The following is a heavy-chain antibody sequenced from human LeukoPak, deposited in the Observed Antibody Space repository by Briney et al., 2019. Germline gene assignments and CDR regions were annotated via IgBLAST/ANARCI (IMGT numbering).Heavy chain of an antibody. D-gene: IGHD3-22*01. V-gene: IGHV3-30*02. CDR2: IEYDGTDT. CDR1: GFTFSNYG. CDR3: AKTDSSDYSYYFDY. J-gene: IGHJ4*02. Sequence: GGSLRLSCAASGFTFSNYGMHWVRQAPGKGLEWVAFIEYDGTDTHFADSVRGRFTISRDNSEDTLYLQMNSLRAEDTAVYYCAKTDSSDYSYYFDYWGQGTLVTVSS.